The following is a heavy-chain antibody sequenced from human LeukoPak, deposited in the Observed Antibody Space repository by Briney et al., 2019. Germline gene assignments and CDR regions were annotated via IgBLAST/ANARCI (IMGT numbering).Heavy chain of an antibody. CDR2: ISGSGGST. J-gene: IGHJ4*02. CDR3: GKDLSSSSGGGFDY. V-gene: IGHV3-23*01. Sequence: DPGGSLRLSCAASGFTFSSYAMSWVRQAPGKGLEWASAISGSGGSTYYADSVKGRFTISRDNSKNTLYLQMNSLRAEDTAVYYCGKDLSSSSGGGFDYWGQGTLVTVSS. D-gene: IGHD6-6*01. CDR1: GFTFSSYA.